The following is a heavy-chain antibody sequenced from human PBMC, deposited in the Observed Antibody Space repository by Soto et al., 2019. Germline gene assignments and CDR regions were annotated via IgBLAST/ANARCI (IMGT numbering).Heavy chain of an antibody. V-gene: IGHV4-31*03. CDR2: IYYNWNT. CDR3: ARVITLVRGVIIPIYFDY. J-gene: IGHJ4*02. Sequence: PSETLSLTCTVSGGFISNGGYYWSWIRQHPGKGLEWIGYIYYNWNTYYNPSLESRVTISVDTSKNQFSLKLSSVTAADTAVYYCARVITLVRGVIIPIYFDYWGQGTQVTVSS. CDR1: GGFISNGGYY. D-gene: IGHD3-10*01.